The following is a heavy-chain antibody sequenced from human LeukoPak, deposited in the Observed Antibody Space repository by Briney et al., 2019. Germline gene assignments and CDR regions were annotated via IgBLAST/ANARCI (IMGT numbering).Heavy chain of an antibody. D-gene: IGHD6-19*01. J-gene: IGHJ4*02. CDR2: INHSGST. V-gene: IGHV4-34*01. CDR3: ASFPPTTTSAIAVAGSDY. Sequence: SETLSLTCAVYGGSFSGYYWSWIRQPPGKGLEWIGEINHSGSTNHNPSLKSRVTISVDTSKNQFSLKLSSVTAADTAVYYCASFPPTTTSAIAVAGSDYWGQGTLVTVSS. CDR1: GGSFSGYY.